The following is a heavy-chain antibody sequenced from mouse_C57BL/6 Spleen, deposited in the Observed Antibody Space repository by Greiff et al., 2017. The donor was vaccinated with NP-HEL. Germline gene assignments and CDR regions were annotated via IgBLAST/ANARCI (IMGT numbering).Heavy chain of an antibody. D-gene: IGHD2-4*01. CDR1: GFSLTSYG. CDR2: IWSDGST. J-gene: IGHJ2*01. Sequence: VQVVESGPGLVAPSQSLSITCTVSGFSLTSYGVHWVRQPPGKGLEWLVVIWSDGSTTYNSALKSRLSISKDNSKSQVFLKMNSLQTDDTAMYYCARHHYDYDDGDYFDYWGQGTTLTVSS. CDR3: ARHHYDYDDGDYFDY. V-gene: IGHV2-6-1*01.